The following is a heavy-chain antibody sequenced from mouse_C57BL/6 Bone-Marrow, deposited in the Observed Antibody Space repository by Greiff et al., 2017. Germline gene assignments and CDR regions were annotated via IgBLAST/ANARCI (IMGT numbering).Heavy chain of an antibody. D-gene: IGHD1-1*01. CDR2: LNPSSGYT. V-gene: IGHV1-4*01. CDR1: GYTFTSYT. J-gene: IGHJ1*03. CDR3: ARGVTVGD. Sequence: VQLQQSGAELARPGASVKMSCKASGYTFTSYTMHWVKQRPGQGLEWIGYLNPSSGYTKYNQKFKDKATLTADKSSSTAYMQLSSLTSEDSAVYYCARGVTVGDWGTGTTVTVSS.